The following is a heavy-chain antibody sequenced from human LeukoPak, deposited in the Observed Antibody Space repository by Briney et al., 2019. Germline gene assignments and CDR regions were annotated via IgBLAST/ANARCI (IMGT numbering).Heavy chain of an antibody. CDR1: GYTFTGYY. CDR3: ARDRTMVRANWFDP. CDR2: INPNSGGT. D-gene: IGHD3-10*01. J-gene: IGHJ5*02. V-gene: IGHV1-2*02. Sequence: ASVKVSCKASGYTFTGYYMHLVRQAPGQGLEWMGWINPNSGGTNYAQKFQGRVTMTRDTSISTAYMELSRLRSDDTAVYYCARDRTMVRANWFDPWGQGTLVTVSS.